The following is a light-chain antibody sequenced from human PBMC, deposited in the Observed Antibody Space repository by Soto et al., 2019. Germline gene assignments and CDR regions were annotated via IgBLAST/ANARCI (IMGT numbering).Light chain of an antibody. V-gene: IGKV3-15*01. CDR2: GAS. CDR1: QSVYSR. CDR3: QQYNNWPRT. J-gene: IGKJ1*01. Sequence: EIVLTQSPGPLSLSPGERATPSCRASQSVYSRLAWYQQKPGQAPRLLIYGASTRATGIPARFSGSGSGTEFTLTISSLQSEDFAVYYCQQYNNWPRTFGQGTKVDIK.